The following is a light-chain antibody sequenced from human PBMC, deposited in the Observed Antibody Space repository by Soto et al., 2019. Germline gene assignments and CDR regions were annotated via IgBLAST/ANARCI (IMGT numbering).Light chain of an antibody. CDR2: DVS. CDR3: SSYTTGGSYV. J-gene: IGLJ1*01. Sequence: QSALTQPASASGSPGLSIAISCTGTSSDVGGYNSVSWYQQHPGKAPKLMIYDVSNRPSGVSNRFSGSKSGNTASLTISGLQAEDEGDYYCSSYTTGGSYVFGTGTKLTV. CDR1: SSDVGGYNS. V-gene: IGLV2-14*01.